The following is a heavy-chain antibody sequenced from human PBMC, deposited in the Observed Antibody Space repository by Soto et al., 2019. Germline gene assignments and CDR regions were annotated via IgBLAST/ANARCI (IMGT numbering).Heavy chain of an antibody. CDR3: ARHPRWYGSGRYHRFDP. CDR1: GGSISSSSYY. J-gene: IGHJ5*02. V-gene: IGHV4-39*01. Sequence: SETLSLTCTVSGGSISSSSYYWGWIRQPPGKGLEWIGSIYYSGSTYYNPSLKSRVTISVDTSKNQFSLKLSSVTAADTAVYYCARHPRWYGSGRYHRFDPWGQGTLVTVSS. D-gene: IGHD3-10*01. CDR2: IYYSGST.